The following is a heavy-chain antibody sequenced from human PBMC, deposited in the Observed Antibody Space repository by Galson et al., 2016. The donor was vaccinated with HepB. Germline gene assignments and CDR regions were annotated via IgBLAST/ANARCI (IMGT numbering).Heavy chain of an antibody. D-gene: IGHD2-2*01. CDR2: VYWNDDK. J-gene: IGHJ5*02. CDR1: GFSPSTSGVG. V-gene: IGHV2-5*01. Sequence: PALVKPTQTLTLTCTFSGFSPSTSGVGVGWIRQPPGQAPEWLALVYWNDDKRSRPSLESRLTITKDTSRHQVVLTMTNMDPMDTATYYCALVIPVTGRWVDPWVPGTLVTVSS. CDR3: ALVIPVTGRWVDP.